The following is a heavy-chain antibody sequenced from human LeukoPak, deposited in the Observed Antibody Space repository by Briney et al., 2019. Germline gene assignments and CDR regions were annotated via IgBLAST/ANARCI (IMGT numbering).Heavy chain of an antibody. D-gene: IGHD3-22*01. Sequence: GGSLRLSCAASGFTFSSYGMHWVRQAPGKGLEWVSGISWNSGSIGYADSVKGRFTISRDNAKNSLYLQMNSLRAEDTALYYCAKDMGKDSSGYLVYWGQGTLVTVSS. CDR2: ISWNSGSI. CDR1: GFTFSSYG. J-gene: IGHJ4*02. V-gene: IGHV3-9*01. CDR3: AKDMGKDSSGYLVY.